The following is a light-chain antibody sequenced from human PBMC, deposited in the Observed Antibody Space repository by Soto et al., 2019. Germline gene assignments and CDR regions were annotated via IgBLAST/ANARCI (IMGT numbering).Light chain of an antibody. CDR2: EVS. Sequence: QSALTQPASVSGSPGQSITISCTGTSSDVGGYNFVSWYQQHPGKAPKVMIFEVSNRPSGVSNRFSGSKSGNTASLTISGLQAGDEADYYCSSYASSSTLVFGTGTKLTVL. CDR1: SSDVGGYNF. V-gene: IGLV2-14*01. CDR3: SSYASSSTLV. J-gene: IGLJ1*01.